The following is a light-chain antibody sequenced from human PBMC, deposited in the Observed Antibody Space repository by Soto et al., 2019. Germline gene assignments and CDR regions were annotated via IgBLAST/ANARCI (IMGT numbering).Light chain of an antibody. Sequence: EILLTQSPGTLSLSPGERATLSCRASQSISSTLLAWYQQKTGQAPRILIYSSSIRDTGIPDRFSGSGSGTDFTLTINRLEPEDFEVYFCQQYGRKPLTFGGGTKVDIK. V-gene: IGKV3-20*01. CDR1: QSISSTL. CDR2: SSS. J-gene: IGKJ4*01. CDR3: QQYGRKPLT.